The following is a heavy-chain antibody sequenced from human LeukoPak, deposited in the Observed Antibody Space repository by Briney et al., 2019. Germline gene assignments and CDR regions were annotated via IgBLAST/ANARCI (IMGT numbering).Heavy chain of an antibody. J-gene: IGHJ5*02. Sequence: SETLSLTCTVSGGSISSYYWSWIRQPPGKGLEWIGYIYYSGSTNYNPSLKSRVTISVDTSKNQFSLKLSSVTAADTAVYYCARDVWGNYDYVWGSYRGTWFDPWGQGTLVTVSS. V-gene: IGHV4-59*01. D-gene: IGHD3-16*02. CDR1: GGSISSYY. CDR3: ARDVWGNYDYVWGSYRGTWFDP. CDR2: IYYSGST.